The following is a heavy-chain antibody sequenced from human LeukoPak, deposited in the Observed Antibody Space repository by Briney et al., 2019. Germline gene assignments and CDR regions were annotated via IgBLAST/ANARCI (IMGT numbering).Heavy chain of an antibody. Sequence: GGSLRLSCAASGFTFSSYAMHWVRQAPGKGLEYVSAISSNGGTTYYADSVKGRFTISRDNSKNTLYLQMNSLRAEDTAVYYCARRDYYDSSGYSPLFDYWGQGTLVTVSS. V-gene: IGHV3-64*04. CDR1: GFTFSSYA. D-gene: IGHD3-22*01. CDR3: ARRDYYDSSGYSPLFDY. CDR2: ISSNGGTT. J-gene: IGHJ4*02.